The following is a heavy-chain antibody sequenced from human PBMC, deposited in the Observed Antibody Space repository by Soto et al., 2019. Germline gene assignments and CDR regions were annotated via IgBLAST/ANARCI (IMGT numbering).Heavy chain of an antibody. CDR2: INAGNGNT. J-gene: IGHJ5*02. D-gene: IGHD3-10*01. CDR3: ARDGTILWFGEDNWFDP. V-gene: IGHV1-3*01. Sequence: GASVKVSCKASGYTFTSYAMHWVRQAPGQRLEWMGWINAGNGNTKYSQKFQGRVTITRDTSASTAYMELSSLGSEDTAVYYCARDGTILWFGEDNWFDPWGQGTLVTVSS. CDR1: GYTFTSYA.